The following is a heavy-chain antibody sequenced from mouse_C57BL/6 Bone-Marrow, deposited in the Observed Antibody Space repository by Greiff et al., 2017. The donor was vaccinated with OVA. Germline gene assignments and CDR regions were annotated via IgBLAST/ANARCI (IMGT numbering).Heavy chain of an antibody. D-gene: IGHD6-2*01. CDR1: GYAFSSSW. J-gene: IGHJ2*01. CDR2: IYPGDGDT. V-gene: IGHV1-82*01. Sequence: LQESGPELVKPGASVKISCKASGYAFSSSWMNWVKQRPGKGLEWIGRIYPGDGDTNYNGKFKGKATLTADKSSSTAYMQLSSLTSEDSAVYFCARPLWDYFDYWGQGTTLTVSS. CDR3: ARPLWDYFDY.